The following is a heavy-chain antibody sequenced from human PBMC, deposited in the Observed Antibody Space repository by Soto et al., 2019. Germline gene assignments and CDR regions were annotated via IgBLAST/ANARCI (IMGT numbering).Heavy chain of an antibody. D-gene: IGHD3-3*01. Sequence: GASVKVSCKASGYTFTGYYMHWVRQAPGQGLEWMGWINPNSGGTNYAQKFQGWVTMTRDTSISTAYMELSRLRSDDTAVYYCARDRRFLEWLSLGHYYYGMDVWGQGTTVTVS. J-gene: IGHJ6*02. CDR1: GYTFTGYY. V-gene: IGHV1-2*04. CDR3: ARDRRFLEWLSLGHYYYGMDV. CDR2: INPNSGGT.